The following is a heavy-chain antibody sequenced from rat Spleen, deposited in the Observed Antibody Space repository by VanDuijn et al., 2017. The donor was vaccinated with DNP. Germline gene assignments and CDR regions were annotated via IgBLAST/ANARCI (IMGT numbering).Heavy chain of an antibody. CDR2: ITSSGGST. V-gene: IGHV5-31*01. CDR1: GFTFNNYW. D-gene: IGHD1-7*01. CDR3: ARHTTGTYYFDY. J-gene: IGHJ2*01. Sequence: EVQLVESGGDLVQPGRSLKLSCVASGFTFNNYWMTWIRQVPGKGLEWVASITSSGGSTYYPDSVKGRFTISRDNAKNTLYLQMNSLRSEDTATYYCARHTTGTYYFDYWGQGVMVTVSS.